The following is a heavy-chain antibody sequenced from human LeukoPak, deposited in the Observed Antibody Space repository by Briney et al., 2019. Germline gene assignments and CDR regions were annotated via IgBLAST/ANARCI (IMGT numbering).Heavy chain of an antibody. V-gene: IGHV3-30-3*01. D-gene: IGHD1-26*01. CDR2: ISYDGSNK. CDR3: ARGWRMGDYYYGMDV. CDR1: GFTFSSYA. J-gene: IGHJ6*02. Sequence: PGRSLRLSCAASGFTFSSYAMHWVRQAPGKGLEWVAVISYDGSNKYYADSVKGRFTISRDNSKNTLYLQMNSLRAEDTAVYYCARGWRMGDYYYGMDVWGQGTTVTVSS.